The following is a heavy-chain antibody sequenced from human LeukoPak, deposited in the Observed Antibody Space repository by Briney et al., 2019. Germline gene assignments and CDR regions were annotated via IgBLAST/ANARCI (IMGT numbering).Heavy chain of an antibody. CDR3: ATLPRGHLFDS. V-gene: IGHV1-24*01. D-gene: IGHD3-10*01. Sequence: ASVKVSCKLSGDTLTELSMHWVRQSPGKGLEWMGGFDPEDGETIYAQKFQGRVTMTEDTSTDTAYMELSSLRSDDTAVYFCATLPRGHLFDSWGQGTLVTVSS. CDR1: GDTLTELS. CDR2: FDPEDGET. J-gene: IGHJ4*02.